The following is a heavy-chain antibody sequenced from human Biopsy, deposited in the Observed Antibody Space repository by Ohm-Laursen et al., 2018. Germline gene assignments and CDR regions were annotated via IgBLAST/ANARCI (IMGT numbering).Heavy chain of an antibody. CDR1: GGSVSSGSYY. CDR2: IYYSGST. V-gene: IGHV4-61*01. CDR3: AGRPWPNAFDI. J-gene: IGHJ3*02. Sequence: SETLSLTCTVSGGSVSSGSYYWSWIRQPPGKGLEWIGYIYYSGSTNYNPSLKSRVTISVDTSRNQFSLKPSSVTAADTAVYYCAGRPWPNAFDIWGQGTMVTVSS. D-gene: IGHD5-12*01.